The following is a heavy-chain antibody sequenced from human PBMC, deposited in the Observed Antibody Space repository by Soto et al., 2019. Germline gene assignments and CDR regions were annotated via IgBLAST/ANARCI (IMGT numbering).Heavy chain of an antibody. V-gene: IGHV4-31*03. Sequence: PSETLSLTCTVSGGSISSGGYYWTWIRQHPGKGLEWIAYIYHSGYTFYNPSLKSRVTMSVDTSKNQFSLKLRSVTAADTAVYYCAKWEGLGSDYYYYAMDVWGQGTTVTVS. CDR2: IYHSGYT. CDR1: GGSISSGGYY. J-gene: IGHJ6*02. D-gene: IGHD1-26*01. CDR3: AKWEGLGSDYYYYAMDV.